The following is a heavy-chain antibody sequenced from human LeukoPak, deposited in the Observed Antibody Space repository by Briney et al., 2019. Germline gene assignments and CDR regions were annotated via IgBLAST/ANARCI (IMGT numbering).Heavy chain of an antibody. Sequence: GGSLRLSCAASEFTFSSYWMSWVRQAPGKGLEWVANIKQDGGQIYYLESVKGRFTVSRDNAKNSLCLQMNSLRAEDTAVYYCARLGARQMLEYWGQGTLVTVSS. CDR1: EFTFSSYW. CDR2: IKQDGGQI. D-gene: IGHD4-17*01. V-gene: IGHV3-7*03. J-gene: IGHJ4*02. CDR3: ARLGARQMLEY.